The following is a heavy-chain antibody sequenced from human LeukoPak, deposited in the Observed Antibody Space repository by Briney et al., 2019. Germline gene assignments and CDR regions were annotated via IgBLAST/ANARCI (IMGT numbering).Heavy chain of an antibody. CDR3: ARDTTVDSSSWSPMRY. D-gene: IGHD6-13*01. V-gene: IGHV1-3*01. CDR1: GYTFTSYA. Sequence: GASVKVSCKASGYTFTSYAMHWVRQAPGQRLEWMGWINAGNGNTKYSQKFQGRVTITRDTSASTAYMELSSLRSEDTAVYYCARDTTVDSSSWSPMRYWGQGTLVTVSS. CDR2: INAGNGNT. J-gene: IGHJ4*02.